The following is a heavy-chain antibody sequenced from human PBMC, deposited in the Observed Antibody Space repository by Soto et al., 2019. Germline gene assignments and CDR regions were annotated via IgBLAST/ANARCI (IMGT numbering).Heavy chain of an antibody. CDR1: GDSVSSNSAA. D-gene: IGHD3-3*02. CDR3: AGELDIHHGLGY. CDR2: TYYRSKWYN. J-gene: IGHJ4*02. Sequence: SQTLSLTCVISGDSVSSNSAAWNWIRQSPSRGLEWLGRTYYRSKWYNDYAVSVKSRITINPDTSKNQFSLQLNSLTPEDTAVYYCAGELDIHHGLGYWGPGTSVTVSS. V-gene: IGHV6-1*01.